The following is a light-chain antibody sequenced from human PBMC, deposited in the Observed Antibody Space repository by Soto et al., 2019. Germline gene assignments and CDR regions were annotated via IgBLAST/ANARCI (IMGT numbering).Light chain of an antibody. CDR2: DAT. Sequence: EIVLTQSPATLSLSPGERATLSCRASQSVNTYLAWYQQKRGQAPRLLIYDATNRAAGIPARFSGGGSGTDFTLTISSLDPEDFAVYFCQQRTNWPTFGGGTKVEIK. CDR1: QSVNTY. J-gene: IGKJ4*01. CDR3: QQRTNWPT. V-gene: IGKV3-11*01.